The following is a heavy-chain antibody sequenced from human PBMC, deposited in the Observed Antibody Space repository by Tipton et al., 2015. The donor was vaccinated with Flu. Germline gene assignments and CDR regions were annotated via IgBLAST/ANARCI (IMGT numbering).Heavy chain of an antibody. CDR3: TARYCSGGSCYSDDFFDY. D-gene: IGHD2-15*01. CDR2: INPNSGST. V-gene: IGHV1-46*01. CDR1: GYMFTSYA. Sequence: QLVQSGAEVRKPGASVKVSCKASGYMFTSYAVYWVRQAPGQGLEWMGIINPNSGSTSYGQKFQGRATMTRDTSTSTVYMELTSLTSEDTAVYYCTARYCSGGSCYSDDFFDYWGQGTLVTVSS. J-gene: IGHJ4*02.